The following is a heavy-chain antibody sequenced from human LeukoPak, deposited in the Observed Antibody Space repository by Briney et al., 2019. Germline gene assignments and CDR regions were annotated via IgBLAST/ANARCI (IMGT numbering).Heavy chain of an antibody. CDR3: ARGDSNYGPYYFDY. D-gene: IGHD4-11*01. CDR2: IYSGGNT. CDR1: GFTVSSNY. Sequence: PGGSLRLSCAASGFTVSSNYMSWVRQAPGKGLEWVSVIYSGGNTYYADSVKGRFTISRDNSKNTLYLQMNSLRAEDTAVYYCARGDSNYGPYYFDYWGQGTLVTVSS. V-gene: IGHV3-53*01. J-gene: IGHJ4*02.